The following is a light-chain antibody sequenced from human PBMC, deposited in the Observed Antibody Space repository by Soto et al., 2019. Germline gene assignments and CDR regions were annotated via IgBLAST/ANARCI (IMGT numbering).Light chain of an antibody. CDR1: SSNIGAGYE. CDR3: QSYYSWLMVL. J-gene: IGLJ2*01. Sequence: QSVLTQPPSVSGAPGQRVIISCTGSSSNIGAGYEGHWYQQLPGTAPKLLIYGNNSRPSGVPDRFSASKSGTSASLAITGCQAADEADYYCQSYYSWLMVLFGGGTKLTVL. V-gene: IGLV1-40*01. CDR2: GNN.